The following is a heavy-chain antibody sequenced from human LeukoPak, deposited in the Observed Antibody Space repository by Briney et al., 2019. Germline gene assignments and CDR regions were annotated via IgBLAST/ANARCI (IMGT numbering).Heavy chain of an antibody. J-gene: IGHJ4*02. CDR1: GYILSSYY. CDR2: INPSGGDT. V-gene: IGHV1-46*01. CDR3: ARTYCGDDCNIRYFDY. Sequence: ASVTVSCKASGYILSSYYMHWVRQAPGQGLEWLGIINPSGGDTKYAQKFQGRVTMTRDKSTSTVYMELSSLRSEDTAVYYCARTYCGDDCNIRYFDYWGQGTLVTVSS. D-gene: IGHD2-21*02.